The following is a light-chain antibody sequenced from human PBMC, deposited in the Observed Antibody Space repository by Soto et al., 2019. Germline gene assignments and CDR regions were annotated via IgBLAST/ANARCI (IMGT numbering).Light chain of an antibody. J-gene: IGKJ4*01. V-gene: IGKV4-1*01. CDR3: QQYYSSPLT. CDR1: QSVLYSSNNKKY. Sequence: DIVMTQSPDSLTVSLGERATINCKSSQSVLYSSNNKKYLAWYQQKPGQPPKLLIYWAFTRESVVPDRFSGGGSGTDFTLTISSLQAEDAALYDCQQYYSSPLTVGGGTKVEVK. CDR2: WAF.